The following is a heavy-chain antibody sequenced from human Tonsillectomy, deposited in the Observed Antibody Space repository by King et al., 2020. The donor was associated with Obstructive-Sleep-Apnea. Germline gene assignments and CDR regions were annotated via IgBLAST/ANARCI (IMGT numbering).Heavy chain of an antibody. CDR2: IKADGGKK. CDR3: ARDVSTGAFDY. Sequence: VQLVESGGGLVQPGGSLRLSCAASGFTFRAYWMSWVRQAPGEGLVGVASIKADGGKKYYVDSGKGRFPISRDNAKSSLYLQMNSLRAEDTTLYYCARDVSTGAFDYWGQGTLVTVSS. J-gene: IGHJ4*02. V-gene: IGHV3-7*01. CDR1: GFTFRAYW. D-gene: IGHD1-1*01.